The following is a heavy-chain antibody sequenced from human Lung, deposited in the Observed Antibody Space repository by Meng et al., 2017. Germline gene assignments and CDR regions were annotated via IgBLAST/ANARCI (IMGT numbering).Heavy chain of an antibody. V-gene: IGHV4-4*03. Sequence: QGHLQGPAPELLKPPGTLSLTCASSGVSISASNWWSWVRQPPGKVLEWIGEIYHSGSTNYNPSLKSRVTISVDKSKNQFSLKLSSVTAADTAVYYCARRGLWLDPQNFDYWGQGTLVTVSS. D-gene: IGHD6-19*01. CDR2: IYHSGST. CDR3: ARRGLWLDPQNFDY. J-gene: IGHJ4*02. CDR1: GVSISASNW.